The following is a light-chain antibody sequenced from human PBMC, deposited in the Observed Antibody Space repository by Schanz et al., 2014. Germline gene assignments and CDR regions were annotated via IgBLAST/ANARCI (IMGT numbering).Light chain of an antibody. J-gene: IGKJ1*01. CDR1: QSISSKY. V-gene: IGKV3-20*01. Sequence: EIVLTQSPGTLSLSPGERATLSCRASQSISSKYFAWYQQRPGQAPRLLIYGASSRATGIPDRFSGSGSGTDFTLTISRLEPEDVAVYYCQQYGNSPLGTFGQGTEVEIK. CDR2: GAS. CDR3: QQYGNSPLGT.